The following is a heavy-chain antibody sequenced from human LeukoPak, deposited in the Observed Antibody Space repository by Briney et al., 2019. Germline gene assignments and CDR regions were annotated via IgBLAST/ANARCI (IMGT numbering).Heavy chain of an antibody. CDR1: GFTFSSYP. D-gene: IGHD3-10*01. CDR3: ARDFLRGASDYFDQ. Sequence: GGSLRLSCAASGFTFSSYPMHWVRQAPGKGLEWVAVIGYDGVNKFYTDSVKGRFTISRDDSKNTLYLQMDSLRDEDTAVYYCARDFLRGASDYFDQWGQGTLVTVSS. V-gene: IGHV3-30*04. CDR2: IGYDGVNK. J-gene: IGHJ4*02.